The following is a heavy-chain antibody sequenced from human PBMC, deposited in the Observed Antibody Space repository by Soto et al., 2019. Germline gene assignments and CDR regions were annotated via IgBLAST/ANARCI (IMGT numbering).Heavy chain of an antibody. CDR1: GFTFSSYG. J-gene: IGHJ4*02. V-gene: IGHV3-33*01. D-gene: IGHD4-4*01. Sequence: GGSLRLSCAASGFTFSSYGMHWVRQAPGKGLEWVAVIWYDGSNKYYADSVKGRFTISRDNSKNTLYLQMNSLRAEDTAVYYCARGMAGDNYVPDYWGQGTLVTVSS. CDR3: ARGMAGDNYVPDY. CDR2: IWYDGSNK.